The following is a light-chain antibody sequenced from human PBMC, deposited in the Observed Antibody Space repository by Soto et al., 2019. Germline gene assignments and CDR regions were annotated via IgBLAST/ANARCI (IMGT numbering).Light chain of an antibody. J-gene: IGKJ2*01. CDR2: DAS. V-gene: IGKV3-20*01. CDR3: QQYGGSPPKYT. CDR1: QSVSSTS. Sequence: EIVLTQSPGTLSLSPGERAALSCRASQSVSSTSLAWYQQKPGQAPRLLIYDASSRATDIPDRFSGSGSGTDFTLTISRLEPEDFAVYYCQQYGGSPPKYTFGPGDKAGDQT.